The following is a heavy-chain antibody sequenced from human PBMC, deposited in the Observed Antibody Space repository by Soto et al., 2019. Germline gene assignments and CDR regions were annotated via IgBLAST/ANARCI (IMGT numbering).Heavy chain of an antibody. V-gene: IGHV2-5*02. D-gene: IGHD2-21*01. CDR2: IYWDDDK. CDR3: ARDSVALYYYYYGIDV. J-gene: IGHJ6*02. Sequence: SGPTLVNPTQTLTLTCTFSGFSLSTSGVGVGWIRQPPGKALEWLALIYWDDDKRYSPSLKSRLTITKDTSKNQVVLTMTNMDPVDTATYYCARDSVALYYYYYGIDVWGQGTTVTVSS. CDR1: GFSLSTSGVG.